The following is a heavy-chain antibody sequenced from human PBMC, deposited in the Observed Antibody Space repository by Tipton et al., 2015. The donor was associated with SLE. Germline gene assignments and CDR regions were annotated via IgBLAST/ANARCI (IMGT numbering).Heavy chain of an antibody. CDR3: ARGRGMDI. CDR1: GFTFSNNW. V-gene: IGHV3-7*01. Sequence: AVSGFTFSNNWMSWVRQAPGKGLERVANIKQDGSEEYYVDSVKGRFTISRDNAKNSLFLQMNSLRAEDTALYYCARGRGMDIWGKGTTVTVSS. CDR2: IKQDGSEE. J-gene: IGHJ6*04.